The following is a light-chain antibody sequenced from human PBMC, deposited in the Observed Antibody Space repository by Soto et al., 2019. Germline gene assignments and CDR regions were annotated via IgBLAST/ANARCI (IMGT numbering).Light chain of an antibody. CDR1: QTIVRS. J-gene: IGKJ1*01. Sequence: DIQMTPSPSSVSASVGDRGTITCRASQTIVRSLNWYQHKPGKPPKLLIYAASTLQSGVPSRFSGSGSGTDFTLTISSLQPEDFATYSCQQSFNTPRTFGQGTKVDIK. V-gene: IGKV1-39*01. CDR3: QQSFNTPRT. CDR2: AAS.